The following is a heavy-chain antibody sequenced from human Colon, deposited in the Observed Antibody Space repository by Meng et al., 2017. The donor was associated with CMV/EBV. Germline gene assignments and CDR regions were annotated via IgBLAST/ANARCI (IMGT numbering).Heavy chain of an antibody. CDR3: ARDPFGCGRSSRYKGASNWFDP. V-gene: IGHV4-39*07. CDR1: NYY. CDR2: VQYSGST. J-gene: IGHJ5*02. Sequence: NYYWGWIRQPPGKGLEWIASVQYSGSTYYNASLKSRVTISVDTSKNQFSLKLTSVTAADTAVYYCARDPFGCGRSSRYKGASNWFDPRGQGTLVTVSS. D-gene: IGHD2-2*02.